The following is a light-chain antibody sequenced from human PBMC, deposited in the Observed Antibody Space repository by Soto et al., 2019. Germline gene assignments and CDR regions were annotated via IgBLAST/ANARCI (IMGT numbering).Light chain of an antibody. J-gene: IGKJ1*01. CDR1: QSLVYSDGNTY. CDR3: MQGTHWPPWT. V-gene: IGKV2-30*01. CDR2: KVS. Sequence: DVVLTRSPLSLPVTLGQSASISCRSSQSLVYSDGNTYLGWFQQRPGQSPRRLIYKVSNRDSGVPDRFSGSGSVTDFTLKISRVEAEDVGVYYCMQGTHWPPWTFGQGTKVEIK.